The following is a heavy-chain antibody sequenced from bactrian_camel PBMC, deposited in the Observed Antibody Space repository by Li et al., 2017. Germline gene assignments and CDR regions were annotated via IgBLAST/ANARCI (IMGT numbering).Heavy chain of an antibody. CDR2: IGSGGST. Sequence: HVQLVESGGGSVQAGGSLRLSCAASGNTYTMGWFRQTPGRKEREGVAAIGSGGSTSYPDSVKGRFTISQDVAKSTVYLQMNSLEPEDTAMYYCAAGLYGSNWHYDVKKGGTDFGNWGQGTQVTVS. J-gene: IGHJ6*01. D-gene: IGHD6*01. V-gene: IGHV3S53*01. CDR3: AAGLYGSNWHYDVKKGGTDFGN. CDR1: GNTYT.